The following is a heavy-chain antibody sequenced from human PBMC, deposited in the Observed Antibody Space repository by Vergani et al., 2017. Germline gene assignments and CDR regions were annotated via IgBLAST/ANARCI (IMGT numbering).Heavy chain of an antibody. CDR2: ISPKTGDT. CDR1: ESTFSDYN. V-gene: IGHV1-2*02. D-gene: IGHD1-26*01. CDR3: AHSWNFGRRDWFDS. J-gene: IGHJ5*01. Sequence: QVQLMQSGPVMKKPGGSMKVSCQASESTFSDYNIHWVRQAPGQGLLWMGWISPKTGDTEYLQRFQDRVTMTRDASTKTVYLKMTRLTSDDTAIYYCAHSWNFGRRDWFDSWGPGTLVTVSS.